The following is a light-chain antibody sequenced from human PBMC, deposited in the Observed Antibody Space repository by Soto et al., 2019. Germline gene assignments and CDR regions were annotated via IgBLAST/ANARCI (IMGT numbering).Light chain of an antibody. Sequence: EIMVTQSPGSLSVSPGERATLSCRASQSVGDRLAWYQQKPGQPPRLLIYAASTRATGIPARFSGSGSGTDFTLSISSLQSEDFAIYYFQYYYGWDKTFGHGTKLEIK. CDR3: QYYYGWDKT. J-gene: IGKJ2*01. V-gene: IGKV3D-15*01. CDR1: QSVGDR. CDR2: AAS.